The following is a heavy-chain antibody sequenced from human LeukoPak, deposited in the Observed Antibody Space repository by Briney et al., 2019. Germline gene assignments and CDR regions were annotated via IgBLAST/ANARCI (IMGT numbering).Heavy chain of an antibody. CDR1: GFTFSNYA. J-gene: IGHJ4*02. CDR2: ISNSGGST. CDR3: AKRGGNFDSGNYDY. Sequence: GGSLRLSCAASGFTFSNYAMSWVRQAPGKGLEWVSTISNSGGSTFYADSVKGRFTISRDYSKNTLYLQMNSLRVEDTAVYYCAKRGGNFDSGNYDYWGQGTLVTVSS. D-gene: IGHD3-10*01. V-gene: IGHV3-23*01.